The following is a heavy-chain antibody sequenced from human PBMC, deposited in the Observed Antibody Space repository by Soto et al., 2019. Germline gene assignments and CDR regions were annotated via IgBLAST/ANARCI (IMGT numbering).Heavy chain of an antibody. CDR3: ARDVSPGSSSLYLDAFDI. CDR2: INRDGSKK. J-gene: IGHJ3*02. CDR1: GFTLSAYW. D-gene: IGHD6-13*01. Sequence: EVQLEKSGGDLVQPGGSLRLSCAASGFTLSAYWMTWVRQAPGKGLEWVANINRDGSKKSYLDSVRGRFTISRDNVGNSLYLQMDSLRADDTALYYCARDVSPGSSSLYLDAFDIWGQGTMVTVSS. V-gene: IGHV3-7*05.